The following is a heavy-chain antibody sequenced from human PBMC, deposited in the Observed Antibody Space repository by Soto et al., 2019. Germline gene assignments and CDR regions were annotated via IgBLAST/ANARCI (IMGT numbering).Heavy chain of an antibody. D-gene: IGHD3-10*01. CDR3: ARVRGDPHYYYYGMDV. Sequence: PGGSLRLSCAASGFTFSSYSMNWVRQAPGKGLEWVSSISSSSSYIYYADSVKGRFTISRDNAKNSLYLQMNSLRAEDTAVYYCARVRGDPHYYYYGMDVWGQGTTVTVSS. V-gene: IGHV3-21*01. J-gene: IGHJ6*02. CDR1: GFTFSSYS. CDR2: ISSSSSYI.